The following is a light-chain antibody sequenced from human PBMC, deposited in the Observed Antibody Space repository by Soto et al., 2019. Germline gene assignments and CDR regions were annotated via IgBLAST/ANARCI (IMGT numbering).Light chain of an antibody. J-gene: IGKJ5*01. Sequence: EIVLTQSPGTLSLSPGERGTLSCRASQTVSSYLLWYQQKPGQAPRLLIYDASNRASGTPARFSGSGSETDFTLTISSLEPEDFAVYYCQHRMNWPLTFGQGTRLEIK. V-gene: IGKV3-11*01. CDR3: QHRMNWPLT. CDR1: QTVSSY. CDR2: DAS.